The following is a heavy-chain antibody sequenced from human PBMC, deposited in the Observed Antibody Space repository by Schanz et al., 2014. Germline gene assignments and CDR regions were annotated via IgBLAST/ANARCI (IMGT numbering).Heavy chain of an antibody. Sequence: EVQLLESGGALEQPGGSLRLSCAASGFTFTTFAMTWVRQAPGKGLEWVSGISDRGDGTNYGDSVRGRFTISRDNSRNTVYLQMNNVGVDDTATYYCVKTDAGWRFDYWGQGTLVIVSS. CDR3: VKTDAGWRFDY. J-gene: IGHJ4*02. CDR1: GFTFTTFA. V-gene: IGHV3-23*01. CDR2: ISDRGDGT. D-gene: IGHD6-19*01.